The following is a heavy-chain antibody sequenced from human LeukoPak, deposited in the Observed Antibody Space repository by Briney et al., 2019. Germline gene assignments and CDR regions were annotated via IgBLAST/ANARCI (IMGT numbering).Heavy chain of an antibody. CDR1: GGSISSGGYY. D-gene: IGHD6-19*01. Sequence: SETLSLTCTVSGGSISSGGYYWSWIRQHPGKGLEWIGYIYYSGSTNYNPSLKSRVTISVDTSKNQFSLKLSSVTAADTAVYYCARVEQWLVGWFDPWGQGTLVTVSS. CDR3: ARVEQWLVGWFDP. CDR2: IYYSGST. V-gene: IGHV4-61*08. J-gene: IGHJ5*02.